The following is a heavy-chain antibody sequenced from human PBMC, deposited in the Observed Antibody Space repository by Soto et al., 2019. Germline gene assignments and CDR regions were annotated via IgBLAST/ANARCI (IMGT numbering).Heavy chain of an antibody. Sequence: QVQLQESGPGLVKPSQTLSLTCTVSGGSISSGGYYWSWIRQHPGKGLEWIGYIYYSGSTYYNPSLKSRVTISVDTSKNQFSLKVSSVTAADTAVYYCARYIAARPDVGMDVWGQGTTVTVSS. CDR1: GGSISSGGYY. J-gene: IGHJ6*02. CDR2: IYYSGST. V-gene: IGHV4-31*03. D-gene: IGHD6-6*01. CDR3: ARYIAARPDVGMDV.